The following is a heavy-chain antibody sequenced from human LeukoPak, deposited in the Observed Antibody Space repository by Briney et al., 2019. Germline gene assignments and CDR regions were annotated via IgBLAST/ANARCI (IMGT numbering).Heavy chain of an antibody. CDR3: ARDKPYEYNWFDP. V-gene: IGHV4-59*01. Sequence: SETLSLTCTVSGGSISSYYWSWIRQPPGKGLEWIGYIYYSGSTNYSPSLKSRVTISVDTSKNQFSLKLSSVTAADTAVYYCARDKPYEYNWFDPWGQGTLVTVSS. CDR1: GGSISSYY. D-gene: IGHD3-3*01. CDR2: IYYSGST. J-gene: IGHJ5*02.